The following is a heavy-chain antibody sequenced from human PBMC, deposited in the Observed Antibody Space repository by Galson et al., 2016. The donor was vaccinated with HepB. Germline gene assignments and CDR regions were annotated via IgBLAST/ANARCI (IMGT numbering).Heavy chain of an antibody. CDR2: IGPHNGNT. D-gene: IGHD3-3*01. CDR1: GYTFTRFG. J-gene: IGHJ4*02. CDR3: AGNYYEYWSGYFDY. Sequence: SVKVSCKASGYTFTRFGISWVRQAPGQGLEWMGWIGPHNGNTNYAQDFQGRVTMTTDTSTSTAYMELRSLRSDDTAVYYCAGNYYEYWSGYFDYWGQGTLVTVSS. V-gene: IGHV1-18*01.